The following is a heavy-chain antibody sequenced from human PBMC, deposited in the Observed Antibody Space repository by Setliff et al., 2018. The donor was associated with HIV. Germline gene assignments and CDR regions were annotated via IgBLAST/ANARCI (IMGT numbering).Heavy chain of an antibody. CDR3: ASGSNWDIFDY. J-gene: IGHJ4*02. V-gene: IGHV1-69*05. Sequence: SVKVSCKASGGTFSNYVINWVRQAPGQGLEWMGRIIPVFGTANYAQNFQGRVTITRDTSASTGYMELSSLRSEDTAVYYCASGSNWDIFDYWGQGTLVTAPQ. CDR2: IIPVFGTA. D-gene: IGHD6-13*01. CDR1: GGTFSNYV.